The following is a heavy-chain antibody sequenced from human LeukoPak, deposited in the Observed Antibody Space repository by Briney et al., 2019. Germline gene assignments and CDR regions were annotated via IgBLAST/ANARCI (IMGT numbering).Heavy chain of an antibody. CDR2: IKQDGSAK. CDR3: ARTIREQWLTIDY. CDR1: GFTFSNYW. Sequence: PGGSLRLSCAASGFTFSNYWMNWVRQAPGKGLEWVANIKQDGSAKYYVDSVKGRFTISRDNAKNSLYLQMNSLGAEDTAVYYCARTIREQWLTIDYWGQGTLVTFSP. D-gene: IGHD6-19*01. J-gene: IGHJ4*02. V-gene: IGHV3-7*04.